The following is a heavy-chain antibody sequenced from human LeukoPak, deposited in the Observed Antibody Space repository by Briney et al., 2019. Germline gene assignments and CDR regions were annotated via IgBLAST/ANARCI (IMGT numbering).Heavy chain of an antibody. CDR3: ARDLPTNYYDSSGRGYYYGMDV. J-gene: IGHJ6*02. CDR1: GYTFTGYY. CDR2: INPNSGGT. Sequence: ASVKVSCKASGYTFTGYYMHWARQAPGQGLEWMGWINPNSGGTNYAQKFQGRVTMTRDTSISTAYMELSGLRSDDTAVYYCARDLPTNYYDSSGRGYYYGMDVWGQGTTVTVSS. D-gene: IGHD3-22*01. V-gene: IGHV1-2*02.